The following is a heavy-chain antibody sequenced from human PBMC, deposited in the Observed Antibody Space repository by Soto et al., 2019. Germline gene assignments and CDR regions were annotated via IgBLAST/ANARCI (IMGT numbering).Heavy chain of an antibody. CDR1: GGTFSSYA. J-gene: IGHJ1*01. V-gene: IGHV1-69*10. CDR3: ARAEREYSSSSNAEYFQH. D-gene: IGHD6-6*01. CDR2: IIPILGIA. Sequence: ASVKVSCKASGGTFSSYAISWVRQAPGQGLEWMGGIIPILGIANYAQKFQGRVTITAGKSTSKAYMELSSLRSEDTAVYYCARAEREYSSSSNAEYFQHWGQGTLVTVSS.